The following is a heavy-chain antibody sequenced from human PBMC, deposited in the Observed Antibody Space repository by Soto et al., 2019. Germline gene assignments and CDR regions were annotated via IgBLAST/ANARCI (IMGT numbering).Heavy chain of an antibody. D-gene: IGHD2-21*01. CDR3: AKTISRWYFDA. Sequence: EVQLLDSGGGLVQPGGSLRLSCAASGFTFSGYAINWVRQAPGKGLTWVSAISGSGGETYYADSVKGRFTISRDTSNYTVYLHMNSLRVEDTAVYYCAKTISRWYFDAWGRGTLVTVSS. CDR2: ISGSGGET. V-gene: IGHV3-23*01. J-gene: IGHJ2*01. CDR1: GFTFSGYA.